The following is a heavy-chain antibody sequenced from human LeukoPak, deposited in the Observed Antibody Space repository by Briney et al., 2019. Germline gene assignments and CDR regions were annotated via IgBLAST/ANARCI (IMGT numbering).Heavy chain of an antibody. Sequence: GGSLRLSCAASGFTFRSYGMHWVRQAPGKGLEWVAATSFDGSNNYYADSVKGRFTISRDNSKNTLYLQMNSLRAEDTAVYYCASKLRGWHHFDYWGQGTLVTVSS. D-gene: IGHD6-19*01. J-gene: IGHJ4*02. CDR3: ASKLRGWHHFDY. V-gene: IGHV3-30*03. CDR2: TSFDGSNN. CDR1: GFTFRSYG.